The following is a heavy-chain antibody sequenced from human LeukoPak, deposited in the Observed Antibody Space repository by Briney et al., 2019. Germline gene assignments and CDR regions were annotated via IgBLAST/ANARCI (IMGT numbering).Heavy chain of an antibody. CDR2: ISSSSSYI. CDR1: GFTFSSYS. V-gene: IGHV3-21*01. Sequence: GGSLRLSCAASGFTFSSYSMNWDRQAPGKGLEWDSSISSSSSYIYYADSVKGRFTISRDNAKNSLYLQMNSLRAEDTAVYYCTRGDSTYCGGDCIGAFDSWGQGTMVTVSS. J-gene: IGHJ3*02. D-gene: IGHD2-21*01. CDR3: TRGDSTYCGGDCIGAFDS.